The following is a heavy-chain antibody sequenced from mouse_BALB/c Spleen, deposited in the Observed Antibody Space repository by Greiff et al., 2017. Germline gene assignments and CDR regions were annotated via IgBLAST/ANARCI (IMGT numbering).Heavy chain of an antibody. CDR1: GFTFTDYY. V-gene: IGHV7-3*02. CDR2: IRNKANGYTT. Sequence: DVKLVESGGGLVQPGGSLRLSCATSGFTFTDYYMSWVRQPPGKALEWLGFIRNKANGYTTEYSASVKGRFTISRDNSQSILYLQMNTLRAEDSATYYCARDDYAYAMDYWGQGTSVTVSS. J-gene: IGHJ4*01. CDR3: ARDDYAYAMDY. D-gene: IGHD2-4*01.